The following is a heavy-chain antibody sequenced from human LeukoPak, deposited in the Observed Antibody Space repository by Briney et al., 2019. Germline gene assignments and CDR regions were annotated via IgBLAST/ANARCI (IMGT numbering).Heavy chain of an antibody. CDR2: ISSSGSTI. CDR1: GFAFSSYE. Sequence: GGSLRLSCAASGFAFSSYEMNWVRQAPGKGLEWVSYISSSGSTIYYADSVKGRFTISRDNAKNSLYLQMNSLRAEDTAVYYCARELYSYGSTPFDYWGQGTLVTVSS. D-gene: IGHD5-18*01. CDR3: ARELYSYGSTPFDY. J-gene: IGHJ4*02. V-gene: IGHV3-48*03.